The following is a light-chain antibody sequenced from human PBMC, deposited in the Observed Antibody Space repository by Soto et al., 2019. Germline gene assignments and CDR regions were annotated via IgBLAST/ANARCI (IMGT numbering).Light chain of an antibody. V-gene: IGKV1-6*01. J-gene: IGKJ4*01. CDR2: TAS. CDR1: QGIRSE. Sequence: AIQMTPSPSSLSAYVGHRVTITCRASQGIRSELGWYQQKPGKAPNLLIYTASTLQSGVPSRFSGSGSGTDSTLTISSLQPEDFATYYCIQDYNYPLTFGGGTKVDIK. CDR3: IQDYNYPLT.